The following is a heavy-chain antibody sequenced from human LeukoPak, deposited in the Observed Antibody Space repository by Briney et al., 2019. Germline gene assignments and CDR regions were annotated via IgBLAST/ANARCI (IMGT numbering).Heavy chain of an antibody. CDR3: ARGIFGEPALDY. CDR2: ISYDGSNK. D-gene: IGHD3-10*01. J-gene: IGHJ4*02. CDR1: GFTFSSYA. V-gene: IGHV3-30*04. Sequence: PGGSLRLSCAASGFTFSSYAMHWVRQAPGKGLEWVAVISYDGSNKYYADSVKGRFTISRDNSKNTLYLQMNSLRAEDTAVYYCARGIFGEPALDYWGQGTLVTVSS.